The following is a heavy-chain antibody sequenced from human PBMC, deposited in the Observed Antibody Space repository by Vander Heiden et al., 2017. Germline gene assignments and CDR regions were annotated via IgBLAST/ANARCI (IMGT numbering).Heavy chain of an antibody. J-gene: IGHJ4*02. V-gene: IGHV3-30*18. D-gene: IGHD5-18*01. Sequence: VQLVASGGGVVLPGRSLGLSCTAPGFTMYNYDVHWVRQAPGKGLEWVAIISPDESKRHYADSVKGRFTISRDNSRRTLYLQMNSLRPEDTALYFCAKDQAYHHDSTRDFDYWGQGSLVTVSS. CDR2: ISPDESKR. CDR3: AKDQAYHHDSTRDFDY. CDR1: GFTMYNYD.